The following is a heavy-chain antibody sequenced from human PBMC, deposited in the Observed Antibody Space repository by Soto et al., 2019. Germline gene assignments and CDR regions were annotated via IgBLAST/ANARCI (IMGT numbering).Heavy chain of an antibody. D-gene: IGHD3-16*01. CDR2: ISAYNGNT. Sequence: QVQLVQSGAEVKKPGASVKVSCKASGYTFTSYGISWVRQAPGQGLEWMGWISAYNGNTTYAQKLQGRVTMTTDTPKSTAYREGRRLRSEDTAVYSSARARRRPGDGIDYWGQGTLVTVSS. J-gene: IGHJ4*02. CDR1: GYTFTSYG. V-gene: IGHV1-18*01. CDR3: ARARRRPGDGIDY.